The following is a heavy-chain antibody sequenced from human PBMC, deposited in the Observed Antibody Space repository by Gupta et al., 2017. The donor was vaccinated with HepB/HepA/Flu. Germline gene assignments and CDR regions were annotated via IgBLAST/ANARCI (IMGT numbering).Heavy chain of an antibody. CDR3: ARGYGDFFYFDY. CDR1: GGTFSSFT. D-gene: IGHD4-17*01. Sequence: QVQLVQSGAEVKKPGSSVKVSCKASGGTFSSFTFGWVRQAPGQGLECIGGIIPMYGTTKYAQKFQGRVTITADKSTKTVYMELSSLRSEDTAIYYCARGYGDFFYFDYWGQGTLVTVSS. J-gene: IGHJ4*02. V-gene: IGHV1-69*06. CDR2: IIPMYGTT.